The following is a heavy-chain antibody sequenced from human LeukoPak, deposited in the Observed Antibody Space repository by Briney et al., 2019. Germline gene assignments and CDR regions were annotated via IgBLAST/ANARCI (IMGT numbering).Heavy chain of an antibody. J-gene: IGHJ4*02. Sequence: SVKVSCKASGGTFSSYAISWVRQAPGQGLEWMGRIIPILGIANYAQKFQGRVTITADKSTSTAYMELSSLRSEDTAVYYCARGADYGDYLDYWGQGTLVTVSS. CDR2: IIPILGIA. D-gene: IGHD4-17*01. CDR3: ARGADYGDYLDY. CDR1: GGTFSSYA. V-gene: IGHV1-69*04.